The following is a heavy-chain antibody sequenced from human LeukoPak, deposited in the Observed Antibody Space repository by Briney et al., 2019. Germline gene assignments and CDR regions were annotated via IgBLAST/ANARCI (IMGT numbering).Heavy chain of an antibody. J-gene: IGHJ4*02. D-gene: IGHD3-22*01. CDR1: GFTFSSYS. V-gene: IGHV3-43*02. CDR2: ISGDGVST. CDR3: AKSYESSGYYYGFDY. Sequence: GGSLRLSCAASGFTFSSYSMNWVRQAPGKGLEWVSLISGDGVSTYYADSVKGRFTISRDISKNSLYLQMKSLRTEDTALYYCAKSYESSGYYYGFDYWGQGTLVTVSS.